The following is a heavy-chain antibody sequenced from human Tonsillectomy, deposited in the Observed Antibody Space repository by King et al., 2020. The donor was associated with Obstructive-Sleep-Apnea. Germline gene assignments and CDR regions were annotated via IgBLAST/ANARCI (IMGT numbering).Heavy chain of an antibody. D-gene: IGHD3-9*01. CDR3: ASAILTGLKYYFDY. CDR2: IRRKANGGTT. J-gene: IGHJ4*02. Sequence: VQLVESGGGLVQPGRSLRLSCTASGLTFGDNAMSWFRQAPGKGLEWVGFIRRKANGGTTEFAASVKGRFTISTDESKSIAYLQMNSLKTEDTAVYYCASAILTGLKYYFDYWGKGTLVTVSS. V-gene: IGHV3-49*03. CDR1: GLTFGDNA.